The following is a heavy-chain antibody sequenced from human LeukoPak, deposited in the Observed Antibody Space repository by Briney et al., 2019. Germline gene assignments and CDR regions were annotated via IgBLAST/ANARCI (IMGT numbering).Heavy chain of an antibody. Sequence: GGSLRLCCAASGFTFSSYWMHWVRQAPGKGLVWVARINTNGSPTQYADSVKGRFTISRDNAKTTLYLQMNSLRDEDTAVYYCAGDLISGSGSLGYWGQGTLVTVSS. CDR3: AGDLISGSGSLGY. J-gene: IGHJ4*02. CDR1: GFTFSSYW. V-gene: IGHV3-74*01. D-gene: IGHD3-10*01. CDR2: INTNGSPT.